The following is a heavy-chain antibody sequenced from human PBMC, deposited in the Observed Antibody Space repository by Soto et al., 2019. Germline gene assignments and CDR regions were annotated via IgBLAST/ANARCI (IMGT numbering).Heavy chain of an antibody. CDR1: GFSLSTNGVG. CDR2: IYWDGDK. V-gene: IGHV2-5*02. D-gene: IGHD1-26*01. CDR3: AHRRGAYYFDY. Sequence: QITLKESGPTLVKPTQTLTLTCTFSGFSLSTNGVGVGWIRQPPGKALEWLALIYWDGDKRYSPSLKSRLTTTKDPSKKQVVLTTTTMDPVDTATSYCAHRRGAYYFDYWGQGTLVTVSS. J-gene: IGHJ4*02.